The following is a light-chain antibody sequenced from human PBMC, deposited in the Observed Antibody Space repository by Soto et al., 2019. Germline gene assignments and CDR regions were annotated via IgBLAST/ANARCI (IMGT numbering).Light chain of an antibody. Sequence: QCVLNQPRSVSGSPGQSVTISCTGTRSDVGGYNYVSWYQQHPGKAPKLIIYDVSKRPSGVPDRFSGSKSGNTASLTISGLQAEDEADYYCCSYAGSYTYVFGTGTKVTVL. CDR3: CSYAGSYTYV. J-gene: IGLJ1*01. CDR1: RSDVGGYNY. V-gene: IGLV2-11*01. CDR2: DVS.